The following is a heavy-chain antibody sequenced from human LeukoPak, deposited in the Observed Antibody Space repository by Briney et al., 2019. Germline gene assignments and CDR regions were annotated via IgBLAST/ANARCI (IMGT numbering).Heavy chain of an antibody. CDR2: ISTSGNSI. CDR1: GFTFSDYY. D-gene: IGHD3-22*01. CDR3: ARVIDYYDSNQH. Sequence: GGSLRLSCAASGFTFSDYYLSWIRQAPGKGLEWVSYISTSGNSIYYADSVKGRFTISRDNAKNSLYLQMNSLRAEDTAVYYCARVIDYYDSNQHWGQGTLVTVSS. V-gene: IGHV3-11*04. J-gene: IGHJ1*01.